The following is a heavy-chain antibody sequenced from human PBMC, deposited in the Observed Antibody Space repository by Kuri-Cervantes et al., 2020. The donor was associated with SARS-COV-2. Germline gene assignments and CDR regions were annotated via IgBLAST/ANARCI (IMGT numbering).Heavy chain of an antibody. V-gene: IGHV3-64*01. CDR3: AIPMIVVVIVGGSGKPNWFDP. D-gene: IGHD3-22*01. J-gene: IGHJ5*02. CDR2: ISSNGGST. CDR1: GFTFSSYA. Sequence: GGSLRLSCAASGFTFSSYAMHWVRQAPGKGLEYVSAISSNGGSTYYANSVKGRFTISRDNSKNTLYLQMGSLRAEDMAVYYCAIPMIVVVIVGGSGKPNWFDPWGQGTLVTDSS.